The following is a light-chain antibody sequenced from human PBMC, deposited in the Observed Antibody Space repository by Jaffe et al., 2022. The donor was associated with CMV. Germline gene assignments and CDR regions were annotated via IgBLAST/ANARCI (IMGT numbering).Light chain of an antibody. CDR1: SSNIGNNF. V-gene: IGLV1-51*01. Sequence: QSVLTQPPSVSAAPGQKVTISCSGSSSNIGNNFVAWYQQLPGAAPKVLMYENNKRRSGIPDRFSGSKSGTSATLAITGLQTGDEADYYCGTWDSSLSAGVFGGGTKVTVL. J-gene: IGLJ3*02. CDR3: GTWDSSLSAGV. CDR2: ENN.